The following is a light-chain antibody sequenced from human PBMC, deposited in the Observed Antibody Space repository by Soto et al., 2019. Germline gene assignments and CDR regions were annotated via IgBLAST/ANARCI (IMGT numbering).Light chain of an antibody. CDR1: NSDVGSHNF. CDR2: EAS. CDR3: CSLTNGATWV. Sequence: QSALTQPASVSGSPGQSITISCTGTNSDVGSHNFVSWYQQYPGKAPKLLIYEASNRPSGLSNRFSGSKSGNTASLTISGLQAEDEADYSCCSLTNGATWVFGGGTKVTV. J-gene: IGLJ3*02. V-gene: IGLV2-23*01.